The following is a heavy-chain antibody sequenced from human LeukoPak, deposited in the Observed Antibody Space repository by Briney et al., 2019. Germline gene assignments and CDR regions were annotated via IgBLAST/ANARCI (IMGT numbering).Heavy chain of an antibody. CDR1: GFTFSSYS. V-gene: IGHV3-21*01. CDR2: ISSSSSYI. D-gene: IGHD3-3*01. CDR3: ARDHAPPHYDFWSGYYGGYFDY. J-gene: IGHJ4*02. Sequence: GGSLRLSCAASGFTFSSYSMNWVRQAPGKGLEWVSSISSSSSYIYYADSVKGRFTISRDNAKNSLYLQMNSLRAEDTAVYYCARDHAPPHYDFWSGYYGGYFDYWGQGTLVTVSS.